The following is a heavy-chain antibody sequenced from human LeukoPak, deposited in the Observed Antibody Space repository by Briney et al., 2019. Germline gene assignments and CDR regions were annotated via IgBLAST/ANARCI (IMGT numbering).Heavy chain of an antibody. J-gene: IGHJ4*02. CDR2: ISYDGSNK. CDR1: GFTFSSYG. Sequence: GRSLRLSCAASGFTFSSYGMHWVRQAPGKGLEWVAVISYDGSNKYYADSVKGRFTISRDNAKNSLYLQMNSLRAEDTAVYYCAREELYCGGDCYKVIDYWGQGTLVTVSS. V-gene: IGHV3-30*03. CDR3: AREELYCGGDCYKVIDY. D-gene: IGHD2-21*02.